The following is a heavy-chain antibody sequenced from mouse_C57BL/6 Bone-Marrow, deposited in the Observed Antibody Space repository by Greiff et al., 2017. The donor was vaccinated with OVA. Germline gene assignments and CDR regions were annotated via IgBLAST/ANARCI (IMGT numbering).Heavy chain of an antibody. D-gene: IGHD1-1*01. Sequence: QVQLQQPGAELVRPGTSVKLSCKASGYTFTSYWMHWVKQRPGQGLEWIGVIDPSDSYTNYNQKFKGKATLTVDTSSSTAYMQLSSLTSEDSAVYYCALGLIYYYGISYSYYFDYWGQGTTLTVSS. CDR2: IDPSDSYT. V-gene: IGHV1-59*01. CDR1: GYTFTSYW. CDR3: ALGLIYYYGISYSYYFDY. J-gene: IGHJ2*01.